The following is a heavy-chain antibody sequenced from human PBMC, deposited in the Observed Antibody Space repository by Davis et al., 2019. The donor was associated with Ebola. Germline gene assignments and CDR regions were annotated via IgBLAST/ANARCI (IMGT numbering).Heavy chain of an antibody. V-gene: IGHV4-61*05. J-gene: IGHJ5*02. CDR1: GGSISSSSYY. CDR3: ARATQSWFDP. Sequence: SETLSLTCTVSGGSISSSSYYWGWIRQPPGKGLEWIGYIYYSGSTNYNPSLKSRVTISVDTSKNQFSLKLSSVTAADTAVYYCARATQSWFDPWGQGTLVTVSS. CDR2: IYYSGST. D-gene: IGHD1-1*01.